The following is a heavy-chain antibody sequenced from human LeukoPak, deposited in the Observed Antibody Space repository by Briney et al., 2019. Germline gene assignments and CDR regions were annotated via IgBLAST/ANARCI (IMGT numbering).Heavy chain of an antibody. CDR2: ISVSGNT. V-gene: IGHV3-23*01. D-gene: IGHD2-15*01. J-gene: IGHJ4*02. CDR1: GFTLSSYA. Sequence: GGSLRLSCAASGFTLSSYAMSWVRQGPGKGLEWVSAISVSGNTYHADSVKGRFTISRDSYKNTLYLQMNSLRAEDAAVYYCARAPVTTCSGTYCYPFDYWGQGTLVTVSS. CDR3: ARAPVTTCSGTYCYPFDY.